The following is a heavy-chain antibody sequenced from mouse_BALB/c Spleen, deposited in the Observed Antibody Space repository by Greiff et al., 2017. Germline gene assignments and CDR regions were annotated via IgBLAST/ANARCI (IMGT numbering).Heavy chain of an antibody. Sequence: EVQLQQSGAELVRPGALVKLSCKASGFNIKDYYMHWVKQRPEQGLEWIGWIDPENGNTIYDPKFQGKASITADTSSNTAYLQLSSLTSEDTAVYYCARILGLRFAYWGQGTLVTVSA. CDR3: ARILGLRFAY. CDR1: GFNIKDYY. J-gene: IGHJ3*01. V-gene: IGHV14-1*02. D-gene: IGHD3-1*01. CDR2: IDPENGNT.